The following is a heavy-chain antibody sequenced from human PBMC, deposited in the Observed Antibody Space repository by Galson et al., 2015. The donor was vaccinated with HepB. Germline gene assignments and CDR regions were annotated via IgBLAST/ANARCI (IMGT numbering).Heavy chain of an antibody. Sequence: SLRLSCAASGFTFSSYAMHWVRQAPGKGLEWVAVISYDGSNKYYADSVKGRFTISRDNSKNTLYLQMNSLRAEDTAVYYCAREKLELDYYFDYWGQGTLVTVSS. CDR3: AREKLELDYYFDY. CDR2: ISYDGSNK. D-gene: IGHD1-7*01. CDR1: GFTFSSYA. V-gene: IGHV3-30-3*01. J-gene: IGHJ4*02.